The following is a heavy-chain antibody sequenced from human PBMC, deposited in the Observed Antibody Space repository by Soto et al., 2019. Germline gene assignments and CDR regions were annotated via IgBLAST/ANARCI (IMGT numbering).Heavy chain of an antibody. CDR3: ARGWGRIFDY. CDR1: GGSFSGYY. J-gene: IGHJ4*02. D-gene: IGHD7-27*01. Sequence: QVQLQQWGAGLSKPSETLSLTCAVYGGSFSGYYWSWIRQPPGKGLEWIGEINHSGSTNYNPSLKSRVTISADTSKNQFSLKLSSVTAADTAVYYCARGWGRIFDYWGQGTLVTVSS. V-gene: IGHV4-34*01. CDR2: INHSGST.